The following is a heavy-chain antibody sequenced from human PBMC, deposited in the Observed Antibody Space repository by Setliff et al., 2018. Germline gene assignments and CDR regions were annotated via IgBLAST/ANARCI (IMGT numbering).Heavy chain of an antibody. D-gene: IGHD2-8*02. J-gene: IGHJ5*02. CDR3: ARAPQYTNYWYALSWFDP. Sequence: LTFAVYGGSFSDSHWSWIRQPPGKGLEWIGEIDQGGSTNYNPSLKSRVTISLDTSKNQFSLKLASMTAADTAIYYCARAPQYTNYWYALSWFDPWGQGTLVTVSS. V-gene: IGHV4-34*01. CDR2: IDQGGST. CDR1: GGSFSDSH.